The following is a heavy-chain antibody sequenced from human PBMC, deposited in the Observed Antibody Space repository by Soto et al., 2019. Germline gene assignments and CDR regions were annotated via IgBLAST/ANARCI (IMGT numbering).Heavy chain of an antibody. J-gene: IGHJ4*02. CDR3: ARDPELHGLDH. V-gene: IGHV4-59*01. D-gene: IGHD2-21*01. CDR2: ISYRGST. CDR1: GNSIIAYY. Sequence: SETLSVTCNVSGNSIIAYYWTWIRQPPGKALEWIGYISYRGSTKYNPSLKNRVAISLDKSSNQFSLNLTPVTASDTAIYFCARDPELHGLDHWSQGTLVTVSS.